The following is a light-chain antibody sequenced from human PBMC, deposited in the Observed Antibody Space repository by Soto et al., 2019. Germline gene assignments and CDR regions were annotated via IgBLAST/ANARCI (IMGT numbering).Light chain of an antibody. J-gene: IGKJ5*01. CDR3: QQYNKWPPIT. V-gene: IGKV3-15*01. CDR2: DTS. CDR1: QSVSIK. Sequence: EVVLTQSPATPSVSPGERATLSCRASQSVSIKLAWYQQKPGQAPRLLIYDTSTRATGIPARFSGSGSGTEFTLTISSLQSEDFAVYYCQQYNKWPPITFGQGTRLEIK.